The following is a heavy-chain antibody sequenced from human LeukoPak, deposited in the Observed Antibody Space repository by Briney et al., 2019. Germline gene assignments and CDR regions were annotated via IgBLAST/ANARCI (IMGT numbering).Heavy chain of an antibody. CDR2: INAGNGNT. Sequence: ASVKVSCKASGYTFTTYVMHWVRQAPGQRLEWMGWINAGNGNTKYSQKFQGRVTITRDTSASTVYMELSSLRSEDTAVYYCARDIAPYYYDSSGYYPRWFDPWGQGTLVTASS. CDR1: GYTFTTYV. D-gene: IGHD3-22*01. CDR3: ARDIAPYYYDSSGYYPRWFDP. V-gene: IGHV1-3*01. J-gene: IGHJ5*02.